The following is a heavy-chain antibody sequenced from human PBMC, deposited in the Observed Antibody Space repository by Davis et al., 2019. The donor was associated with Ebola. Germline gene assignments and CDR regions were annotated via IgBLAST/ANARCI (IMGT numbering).Heavy chain of an antibody. CDR2: INPSGGST. D-gene: IGHD4-17*01. Sequence: ASVKVSCKASGYTFTSYYMHWVRQAPGQGLEWMGIINPSGGSTSYAQKFQGRVTMTRDTSTSTVYMKLSSLRSEDTAVYYCAREDYGDYVDYWGQGTLVTVSS. CDR3: AREDYGDYVDY. V-gene: IGHV1-46*01. CDR1: GYTFTSYY. J-gene: IGHJ4*02.